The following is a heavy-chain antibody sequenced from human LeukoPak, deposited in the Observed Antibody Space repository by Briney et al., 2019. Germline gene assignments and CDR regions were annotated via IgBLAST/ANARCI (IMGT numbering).Heavy chain of an antibody. CDR3: ASFVVVPADSLFDY. J-gene: IGHJ4*02. V-gene: IGHV4-34*01. D-gene: IGHD2-2*01. CDR2: IYHSGST. CDR1: GGSFSGYY. Sequence: SETLSLTCAVYGGSFSGYYWNWIRQPPGKGLEWIGSIYHSGSTYYNPSLKSRVTISVDTSKNQFSLKLSSVTAADTAVYYCASFVVVPADSLFDYWGQGTLVTVSS.